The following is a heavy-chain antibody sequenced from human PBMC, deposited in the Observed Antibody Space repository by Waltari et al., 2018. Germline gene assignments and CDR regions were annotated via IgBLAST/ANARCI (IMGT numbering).Heavy chain of an antibody. CDR1: GGSISSYY. J-gene: IGHJ6*03. Sequence: QVQLQESGPGLVKPSETLSLTCTVSGGSISSYYWSWFRQPAGKGLEWIGRIYTSGSTNYNPSLKSRVTMSVDTSKNQFSLKLSSVTAADTAVYYCAREVRIFGVVTRYYYYMDVWGKGTTVTISS. D-gene: IGHD3-3*01. V-gene: IGHV4-4*07. CDR2: IYTSGST. CDR3: AREVRIFGVVTRYYYYMDV.